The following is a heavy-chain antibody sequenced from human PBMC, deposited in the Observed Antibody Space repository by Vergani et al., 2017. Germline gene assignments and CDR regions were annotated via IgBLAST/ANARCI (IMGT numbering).Heavy chain of an antibody. CDR3: ARQGSERDSSGWYYFDY. J-gene: IGHJ4*02. CDR2: INPNSGGT. Sequence: QVQLVQSGAEVKKPGASVKVSCKASGYTFTGYYMHWVRQAPGQGLEWMGWINPNSGGTNYAQKFQGWVTMTRDTSISTAYMELSRLRSDDTAVYYCARQGSERDSSGWYYFDYWGQGTLVTVSS. V-gene: IGHV1-2*04. CDR1: GYTFTGYY. D-gene: IGHD6-19*01.